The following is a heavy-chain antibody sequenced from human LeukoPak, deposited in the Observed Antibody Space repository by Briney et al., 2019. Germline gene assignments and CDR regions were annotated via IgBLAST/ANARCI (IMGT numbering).Heavy chain of an antibody. V-gene: IGHV4-30-4*08. CDR3: ARDSTANNWNYVDY. CDR1: GGSISSSNNY. Sequence: ASETLSLTCTVSGGSISSSNNYWGWIRQPPGKGLEWIGYIYYSGSTYYNPSLKSRVTISVDTSKNQFSLKLSSVTAADTAVYYCARDSTANNWNYVDYWGQGALVTVSS. CDR2: IYYSGST. D-gene: IGHD1-20*01. J-gene: IGHJ4*02.